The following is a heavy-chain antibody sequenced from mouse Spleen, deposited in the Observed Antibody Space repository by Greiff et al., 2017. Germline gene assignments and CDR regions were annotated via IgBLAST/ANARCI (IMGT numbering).Heavy chain of an antibody. D-gene: IGHD1-1*01. J-gene: IGHJ4*01. Sequence: EVKLQESGPSLVKPSQTLSLTCSVTGDSITSGYWNWIRKFPGNKLEYMGYISYSGSTYYNPSLKSRISITRDTSKNQYYLQLNSVTTEDTATYYCARRIGSGGAMDYWGQGTSVTVSS. V-gene: IGHV3-8*02. CDR2: ISYSGST. CDR1: GDSITSGY. CDR3: ARRIGSGGAMDY.